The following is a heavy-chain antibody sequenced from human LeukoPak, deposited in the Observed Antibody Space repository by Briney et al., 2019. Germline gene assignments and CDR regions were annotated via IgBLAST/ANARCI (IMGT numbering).Heavy chain of an antibody. Sequence: PGGSLRLSCAASGVSFISYGTHWVRQAPGKGLEWVGVISDDGRNKKYADSVKGRFTISRDNSKDTLYLQMNSLRDEDTAVYYCAKRPSDYGDYVTYFDYWGQGTLVTVSS. CDR1: GVSFISYG. CDR2: ISDDGRNK. V-gene: IGHV3-30*18. CDR3: AKRPSDYGDYVTYFDY. D-gene: IGHD4-17*01. J-gene: IGHJ4*02.